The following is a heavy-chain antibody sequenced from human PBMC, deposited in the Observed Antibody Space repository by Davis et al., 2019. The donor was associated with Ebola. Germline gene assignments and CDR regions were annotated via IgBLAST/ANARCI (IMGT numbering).Heavy chain of an antibody. CDR3: TLKIAAAGT. V-gene: IGHV3-15*01. D-gene: IGHD6-13*01. J-gene: IGHJ4*02. Sequence: GESLKISCAVSGFTFSNAWMSWVRQAPGKGLEWVGRIKSKTDGGTTDYAAPVKGRFTISRDDSKNTLYLQMNSLKTEDTAVYYCTLKIAAAGTWGQGTLVTVSS. CDR2: IKSKTDGGTT. CDR1: GFTFSNAW.